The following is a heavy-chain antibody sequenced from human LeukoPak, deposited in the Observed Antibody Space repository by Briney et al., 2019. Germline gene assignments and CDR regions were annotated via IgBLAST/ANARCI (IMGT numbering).Heavy chain of an antibody. CDR3: ARGVFWSGYYNWFDP. CDR2: IYPGDSDT. D-gene: IGHD3-3*01. Sequence: GESLKISCKGSGYSFTSYWIGWVRQMPGKGLEWMGIIYPGDSDTRYSPSFQGQVTISADKSISTAYLQWSSLKASDTAVYYCARGVFWSGYYNWFDPWGQGTLVTVSS. CDR1: GYSFTSYW. V-gene: IGHV5-51*01. J-gene: IGHJ5*02.